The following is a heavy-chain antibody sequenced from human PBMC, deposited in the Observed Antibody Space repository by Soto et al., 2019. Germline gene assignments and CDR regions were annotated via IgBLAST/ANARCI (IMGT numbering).Heavy chain of an antibody. V-gene: IGHV2-5*02. CDR1: GFSLMTNGVG. CDR2: IYRDDDK. J-gene: IGHJ4*02. D-gene: IGHD1-26*01. Sequence: QITLKESGPTLVKPTQTLTLTCTVSGFSLMTNGVGVGWFRQPPGKALEWLALIYRDDDKRYRPSLKSRVTITKDSSKNQVVLTMTNVDPVDTATYYCATTAPSGPYWETFNYWGQGTLVTVSS. CDR3: ATTAPSGPYWETFNY.